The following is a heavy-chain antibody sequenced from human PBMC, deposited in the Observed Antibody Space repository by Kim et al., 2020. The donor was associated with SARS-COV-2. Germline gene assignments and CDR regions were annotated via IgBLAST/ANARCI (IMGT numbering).Heavy chain of an antibody. Sequence: RGSTNPTPSLKSRVTISVDTSKNPVSLRLSLVTAADTAVYYCAGGFDYWGQGTLVTVSS. CDR3: AGGFDY. CDR2: RGST. J-gene: IGHJ4*02. V-gene: IGHV4-59*09.